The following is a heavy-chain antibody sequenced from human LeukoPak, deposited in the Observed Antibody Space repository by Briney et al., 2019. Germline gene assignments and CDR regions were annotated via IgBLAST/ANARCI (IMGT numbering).Heavy chain of an antibody. CDR1: GGSISSYY. CDR3: ARHMATMVRGALWSGMDV. V-gene: IGHV4-59*08. CDR2: IYYIGST. J-gene: IGHJ6*02. Sequence: PSETLSLTCTVSGGSISSYYWSWIRQPPGKGLEWIGYIYYIGSTNYNPSLKSRVTISVDTSKNQFSPKLGSVTAADTAVYYCARHMATMVRGALWSGMDVWGQGTTVTVSS. D-gene: IGHD3-10*01.